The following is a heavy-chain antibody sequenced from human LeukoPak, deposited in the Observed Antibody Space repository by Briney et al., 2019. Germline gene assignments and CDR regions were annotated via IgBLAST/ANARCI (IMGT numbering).Heavy chain of an antibody. CDR1: GGSINGYQ. V-gene: IGHV4-4*07. CDR2: IYTSGST. Sequence: SEILSLTCTVSGGSINGYQWSWIRQPAGKGLEWIGRIYTSGSTNYNPSLKSRVTMSVDTSKNQFSLKLSSVTAADTAMYYCARGYYDRSGHSPFDALDIWGQGTMVTVSS. CDR3: ARGYYDRSGHSPFDALDI. D-gene: IGHD3-22*01. J-gene: IGHJ3*02.